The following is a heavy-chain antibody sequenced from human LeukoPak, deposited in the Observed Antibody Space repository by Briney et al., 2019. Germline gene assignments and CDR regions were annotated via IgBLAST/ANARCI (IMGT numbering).Heavy chain of an antibody. CDR1: GGSISSYY. CDR3: ARSRADDYMPRD. CDR2: IYTSGST. J-gene: IGHJ4*02. D-gene: IGHD4-11*01. Sequence: AETLSLTCTVSGGSISSYYWSWIRQPAGKGLEWIGRIYTSGSTNYSPSLKSRVTISVDKSKNQFSLKLSSVTAADTAVYYCARSRADDYMPRDWGQGTLVTVFS. V-gene: IGHV4-4*07.